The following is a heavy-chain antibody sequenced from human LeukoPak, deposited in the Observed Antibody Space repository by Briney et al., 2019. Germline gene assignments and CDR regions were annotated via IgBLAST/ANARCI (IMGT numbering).Heavy chain of an antibody. V-gene: IGHV1-2*02. Sequence: GASVTVSCKASGYTFTGSYMHWVRQAPGQGLEWIGWINPNSGDTKYAQKFQGRVTMTRDTSISTAYMELSRLRSDDTAVYYCATQRGSYLWGTDFDYWGQGTLVTVSS. J-gene: IGHJ4*02. D-gene: IGHD3-16*01. CDR3: ATQRGSYLWGTDFDY. CDR2: INPNSGDT. CDR1: GYTFTGSY.